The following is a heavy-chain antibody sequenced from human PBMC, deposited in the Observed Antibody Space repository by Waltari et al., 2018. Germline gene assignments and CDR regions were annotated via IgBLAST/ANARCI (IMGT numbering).Heavy chain of an antibody. CDR3: AKDLGGFSGSHWYFDL. V-gene: IGHV3-23*04. CDR2: ISGSDGRT. Sequence: EVQLVESGGGLVQPGGSLRLSCEASGFPFRGYALRWVRQAPGRGLEWVSSISGSDGRTNYADSAKGRFTISRDNVKNTLFLQMNSLRADDAAVYYCAKDLGGFSGSHWYFDLWGRGTLVTVSS. J-gene: IGHJ2*01. CDR1: GFPFRGYA. D-gene: IGHD5-12*01.